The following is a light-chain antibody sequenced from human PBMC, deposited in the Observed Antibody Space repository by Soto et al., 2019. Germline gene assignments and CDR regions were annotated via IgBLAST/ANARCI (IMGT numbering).Light chain of an antibody. Sequence: QSALTQPASVSGSPGQSITISCTGTSSDVGTYSYVSWYQHHPGKAPKLIIYEVSNRPSGVSSRFSGSNSDNTASLTISGLLADDEADYYCSSYTTSSTPSYVFGTGTKVTVL. CDR1: SSDVGTYSY. CDR3: SSYTTSSTPSYV. J-gene: IGLJ1*01. CDR2: EVS. V-gene: IGLV2-14*01.